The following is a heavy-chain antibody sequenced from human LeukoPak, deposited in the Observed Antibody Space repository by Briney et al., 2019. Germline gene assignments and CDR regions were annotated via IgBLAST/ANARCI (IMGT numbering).Heavy chain of an antibody. D-gene: IGHD3-22*01. J-gene: IGHJ4*02. CDR1: GGSISSYY. Sequence: KPSETLSLTCTVSGGSISSYYWSWIRQPPGKGLEWIGYIYYSGSTNYNPSLKSRVTISVDTSKNQFSLKLSSVTAADTAVYYCARRNFHRYYDSSGYYFNYFDYWGQGTLVTVSS. CDR2: IYYSGST. V-gene: IGHV4-59*01. CDR3: ARRNFHRYYDSSGYYFNYFDY.